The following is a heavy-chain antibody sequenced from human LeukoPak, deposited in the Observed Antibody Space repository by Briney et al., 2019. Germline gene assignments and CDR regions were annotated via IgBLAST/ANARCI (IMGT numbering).Heavy chain of an antibody. J-gene: IGHJ6*02. CDR3: ARDQGHYYYYGRDV. CDR2: IYSGGST. Sequence: GGSLRLSCAASGFTVSSNCMSWVRQAPGKGLEWVSVIYSGGSTYYADSVKGRFTISRDNSKNTLYLQMNSLRAEDTAVYYCARDQGHYYYYGRDVWGQGTTVTVSS. V-gene: IGHV3-66*01. CDR1: GFTVSSNC.